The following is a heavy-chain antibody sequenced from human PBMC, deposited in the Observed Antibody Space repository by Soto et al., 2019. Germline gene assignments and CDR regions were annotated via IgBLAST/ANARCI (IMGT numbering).Heavy chain of an antibody. Sequence: QVQLVESGGGVVQPGRSLRLSCAASGFTFSSYGMHWVRQAPGKGLEWVAVISYDGSNKYYADSVKGRFTISRDNSKNTLYLQMNSLRAEDTAVYYCAKDWRPNYYYGMDVWGQGTTVTVSS. J-gene: IGHJ6*02. D-gene: IGHD6-25*01. CDR2: ISYDGSNK. CDR1: GFTFSSYG. CDR3: AKDWRPNYYYGMDV. V-gene: IGHV3-30*18.